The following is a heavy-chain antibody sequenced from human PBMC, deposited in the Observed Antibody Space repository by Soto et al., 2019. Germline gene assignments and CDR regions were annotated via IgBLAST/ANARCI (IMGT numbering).Heavy chain of an antibody. J-gene: IGHJ4*02. V-gene: IGHV4-4*02. CDR1: GGSISRRNW. CDR2: LYHSGRT. Sequence: QVQLPESGPGLVKPSGTLSLTCAVSGGSISRRNWWSWVRQPPGKVLEWLGELYHSGRTNYNPSLKSRDTISGDKAKNQCARKRSAVNAADTAVDDCVCKKTPESGPRDDFDYWGQGTLDTVSS. CDR3: VCKKTPESGPRDDFDY. D-gene: IGHD3-10*01.